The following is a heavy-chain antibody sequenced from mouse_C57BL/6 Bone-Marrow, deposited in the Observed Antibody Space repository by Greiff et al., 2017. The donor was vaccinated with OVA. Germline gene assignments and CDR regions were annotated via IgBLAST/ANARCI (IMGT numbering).Heavy chain of an antibody. CDR3: ARGRNYYGSSRGFGY. Sequence: QVQLQQSGAELARPGASVKLSCKASGYTFTSYGISWVKQRTGQGLEWIGEIYPRSGNTYYNEKFKGKATLTADKSSSTAYMELRSLTSEDSAVYFCARGRNYYGSSRGFGYWGQGTLVTVSA. CDR1: GYTFTSYG. J-gene: IGHJ3*01. D-gene: IGHD1-1*01. CDR2: IYPRSGNT. V-gene: IGHV1-81*01.